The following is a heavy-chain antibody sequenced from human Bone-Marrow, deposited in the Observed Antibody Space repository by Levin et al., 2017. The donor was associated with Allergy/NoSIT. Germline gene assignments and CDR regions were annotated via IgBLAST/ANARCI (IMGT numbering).Heavy chain of an antibody. CDR2: ISTSSYII. J-gene: IGHJ3*02. D-gene: IGHD3-10*01. CDR1: GFHFTDHY. CDR3: ARDRMLRGGTYGFDM. V-gene: IGHV3-11*01. Sequence: LSLTCAASGFHFTDHYMNWIRQSPGKGLEWVSSISTSSYIIYYADAVKGRFTISRDNAKNSLYLQMSSLTAEDTAVYYCARDRMLRGGTYGFDMWGHGTMVTVSS.